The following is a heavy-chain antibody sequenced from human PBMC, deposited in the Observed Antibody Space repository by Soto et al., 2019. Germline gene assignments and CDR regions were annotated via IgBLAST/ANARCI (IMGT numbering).Heavy chain of an antibody. CDR2: IYYSGST. D-gene: IGHD3-16*01. CDR3: ARGGTGNDYVWGEYFQH. Sequence: QVQLQESGPGLVKPSQTLSLTCTVSGGSISSGDYYWSWIRQPPGKGLEWIGYIYYSGSTYYNPSLKSRVTISVDTSKNQFSLKLSSVTPADTAVYYCARGGTGNDYVWGEYFQHWGQGTLVTVSS. CDR1: GGSISSGDYY. V-gene: IGHV4-30-4*01. J-gene: IGHJ1*01.